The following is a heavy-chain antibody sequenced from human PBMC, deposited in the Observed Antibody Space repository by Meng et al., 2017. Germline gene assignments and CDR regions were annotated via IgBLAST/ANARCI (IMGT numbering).Heavy chain of an antibody. CDR1: GYTFTGYY. V-gene: IGHV1-2*02. CDR2: INPNSGGT. D-gene: IGHD5-18*01. J-gene: IGHJ4*02. Sequence: ASVKVFCKASGYTFTGYYMHWVRRAPGQGLEWMGWINPNSGGTNYAQKFQGGVTMTTDTSTSTAYMWLCRLRSDDTAVYYCAGASYAYSYGFPKYCFDSWGQGTLVTVS. CDR3: AGASYAYSYGFPKYCFDS.